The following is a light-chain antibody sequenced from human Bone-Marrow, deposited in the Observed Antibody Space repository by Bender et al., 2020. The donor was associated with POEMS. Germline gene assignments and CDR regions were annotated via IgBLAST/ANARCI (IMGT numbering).Light chain of an antibody. J-gene: IGLJ2*01. CDR2: EVS. Sequence: QSALTQPPSASGSPGQSVSISCTGTSSDVGSYNLVSWYQQHPGKAPKLMIYEVSKRPSGVSDRFSGSKSGNTASLTISGLQDEDEAQYFCCSYAGSVSYVIFGGGTKVTVL. CDR1: SSDVGSYNL. V-gene: IGLV2-23*02. CDR3: CSYAGSVSYVI.